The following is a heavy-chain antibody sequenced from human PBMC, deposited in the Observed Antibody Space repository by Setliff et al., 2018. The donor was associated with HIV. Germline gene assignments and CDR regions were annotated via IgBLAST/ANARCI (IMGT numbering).Heavy chain of an antibody. CDR3: ARRGFVSAWYDQPIYFYYYMDV. CDR1: GFAFSTYA. J-gene: IGHJ6*03. V-gene: IGHV3-23*01. Sequence: GGSLRLSCAASGFAFSTYAMSWVRQAPGKGLEWVSAISDSGGGTYYAHSVKGRFTISRDNSKNTLYLQMNNLRAEDTAVYYCARRGFVSAWYDQPIYFYYYMDVWGKGTTVTSP. CDR2: ISDSGGGT. D-gene: IGHD6-19*01.